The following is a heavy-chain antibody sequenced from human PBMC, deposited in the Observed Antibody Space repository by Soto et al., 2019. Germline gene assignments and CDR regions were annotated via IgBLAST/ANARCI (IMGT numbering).Heavy chain of an antibody. CDR1: GFSFREFA. D-gene: IGHD4-17*01. CDR2: ISGSGSNT. J-gene: IGHJ4*02. V-gene: IGHV3-23*01. CDR3: AKEPGVDFGDYCDY. Sequence: EVQLLESGGSLVQPGGSLRLSCAASGFSFREFAMSWVRQAPGKGLEWVSGISGSGSNTYYADSVKGRFTISRDNSKNTLYLQMNSLGLADTAVYYCAKEPGVDFGDYCDYWGQGTLVTVSS.